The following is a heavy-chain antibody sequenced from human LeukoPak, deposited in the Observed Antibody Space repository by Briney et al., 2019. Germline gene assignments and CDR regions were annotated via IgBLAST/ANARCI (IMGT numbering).Heavy chain of an antibody. Sequence: TGGSVRLSCAASGFTFSSYEMNWIRQAPGKGLEWVSYISSSGSTIYYADSVKGRFTISRDNAKNSLYLQMNSLRAEDTAVYYCARGERPRGAFDIWGQGTMVTVSS. CDR3: ARGERPRGAFDI. J-gene: IGHJ3*02. V-gene: IGHV3-48*03. CDR1: GFTFSSYE. D-gene: IGHD3-16*01. CDR2: ISSSGSTI.